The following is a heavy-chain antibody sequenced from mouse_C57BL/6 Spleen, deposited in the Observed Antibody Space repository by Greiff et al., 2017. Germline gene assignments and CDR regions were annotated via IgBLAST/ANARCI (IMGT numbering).Heavy chain of an antibody. Sequence: QVQLQQPGAELVRPGSSVKLSCKASGYTFTSYWMHWVKQRPIQGLEWIGNIDPSDSETHYNQKFKDKATLTVDNSSSTAYMQLSSLTSEDSAVYYCARWRFPYFDYWGQGTTLTVSS. CDR2: IDPSDSET. CDR3: ARWRFPYFDY. CDR1: GYTFTSYW. V-gene: IGHV1-52*01. J-gene: IGHJ2*01.